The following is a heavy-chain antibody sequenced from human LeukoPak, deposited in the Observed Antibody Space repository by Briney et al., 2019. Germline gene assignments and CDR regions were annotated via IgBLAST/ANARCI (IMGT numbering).Heavy chain of an antibody. CDR2: IYHSGST. CDR1: GGSISSGGYY. V-gene: IGHV4-30-2*01. Sequence: SQTLSLTCTVSGGSISSGGYYWSWIRQPPGKGLEWIGYIYHSGSTYYNPSLKSRVTISVDRSKNQFSLKLSSVTAADTAVYYCARDGSDAAFDIWGQGTMVTVSS. CDR3: ARDGSDAAFDI. D-gene: IGHD2-2*03. J-gene: IGHJ3*02.